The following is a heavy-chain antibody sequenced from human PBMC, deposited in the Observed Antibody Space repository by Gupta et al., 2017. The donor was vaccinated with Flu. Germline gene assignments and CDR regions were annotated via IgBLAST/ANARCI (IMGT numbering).Heavy chain of an antibody. J-gene: IGHJ6*02. CDR3: ARHPYGMDV. V-gene: IGHV4-59*08. Sequence: YSGSTNYNPSLKSRVTISVDTSKNQFSLKLSSVTAADTAVYYCARHPYGMDVWGQGTTVTVSS. CDR2: YSGST.